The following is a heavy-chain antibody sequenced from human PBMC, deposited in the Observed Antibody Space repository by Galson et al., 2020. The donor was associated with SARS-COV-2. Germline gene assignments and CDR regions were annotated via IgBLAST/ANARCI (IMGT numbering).Heavy chain of an antibody. D-gene: IGHD3-9*01. CDR1: GFTFSSYA. CDR3: ASGKLRYFDWSILNSYYYYYGMYV. CDR2: ISYDGSNK. V-gene: IGHV3-30-3*01. J-gene: IGHJ6*02. Sequence: GESLKISCAASGFTFSSYAMHWVRQAPGKGLEWVAVISYDGSNKYYADSVKGRFTISRDNSKNTLYLQMNSLRAEDTAVYYCASGKLRYFDWSILNSYYYYYGMYVWGQGTTVTVSS.